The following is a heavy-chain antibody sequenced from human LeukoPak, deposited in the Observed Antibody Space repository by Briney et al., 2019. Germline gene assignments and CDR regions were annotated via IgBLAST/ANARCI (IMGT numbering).Heavy chain of an antibody. Sequence: ASVKVSCKASGYTFTSYGISWVRQAPGQGLEWMGWISAYNGNTNYAQKLQGRGTMTTDTSTSTAYMELRSLRSDDTAVYYCARDLGYCSSTSCLDAFNIWGQGTMVTVSS. CDR3: ARDLGYCSSTSCLDAFNI. D-gene: IGHD2-2*01. CDR1: GYTFTSYG. V-gene: IGHV1-18*01. CDR2: ISAYNGNT. J-gene: IGHJ3*02.